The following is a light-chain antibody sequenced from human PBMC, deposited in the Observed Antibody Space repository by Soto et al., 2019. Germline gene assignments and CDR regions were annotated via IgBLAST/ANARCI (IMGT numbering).Light chain of an antibody. J-gene: IGKJ2*01. Sequence: DIQMTQSPSSLSASVGDRVTITCRASQDITYDCAWYQQKAGRAPKRLMSLASRLASGGPSRFSCNANGTEFLLTISILPPEDFATYYCLHHNGYPPVFGQGTKLEIK. CDR1: QDITYD. V-gene: IGKV1-17*01. CDR3: LHHNGYPPV. CDR2: LAS.